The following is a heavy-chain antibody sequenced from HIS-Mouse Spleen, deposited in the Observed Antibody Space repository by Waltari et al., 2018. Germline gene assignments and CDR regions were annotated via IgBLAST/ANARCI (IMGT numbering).Heavy chain of an antibody. D-gene: IGHD5-12*01. CDR1: GGSFSGSY. V-gene: IGHV4-34*01. CDR3: ARGGIVATIKYFDY. J-gene: IGHJ4*02. CDR2: INHSGST. Sequence: QVQLQQWGAGLLKPSETLSLTCAVYGGSFSGSYWSWIRQPPGNGLEWIGEINHSGSTNYNPSLKSRVTISVDTSKNQFSLKLSSVTAADTAVYYCARGGIVATIKYFDYWGQGTLVTVSS.